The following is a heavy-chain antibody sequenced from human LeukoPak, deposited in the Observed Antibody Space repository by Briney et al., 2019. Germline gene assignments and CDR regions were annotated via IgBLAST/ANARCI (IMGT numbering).Heavy chain of an antibody. V-gene: IGHV1-2*02. D-gene: IGHD3-22*01. CDR3: TRAPSSGPLDY. CDR1: GYTFTGYY. Sequence: ASVKVSCKASGYTFTGYYIHWVRQAPGQGLEWMGWMNPNSGGTDYAQKFQGRVTMTRDTSISTAYMELSRLRSDDTALYYCTRAPSSGPLDYWGQGTLVTVSS. J-gene: IGHJ4*02. CDR2: MNPNSGGT.